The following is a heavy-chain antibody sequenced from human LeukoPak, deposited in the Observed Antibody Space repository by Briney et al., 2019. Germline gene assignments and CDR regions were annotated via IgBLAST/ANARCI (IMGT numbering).Heavy chain of an antibody. J-gene: IGHJ4*02. Sequence: GGSLRLSCAASGFAFSFTWRSWVHQAPGKGLELVGRIKSKTSGGTIDYAAPVRGRFTISRDDSKNTLYLQMNSLKTEDTAVYYCTTDSWSYDSSGYYLVPSHAFDFWGQGTLVTVSS. V-gene: IGHV3-15*01. CDR1: GFAFSFTW. CDR3: TTDSWSYDSSGYYLVPSHAFDF. CDR2: IKSKTSGGTI. D-gene: IGHD3-22*01.